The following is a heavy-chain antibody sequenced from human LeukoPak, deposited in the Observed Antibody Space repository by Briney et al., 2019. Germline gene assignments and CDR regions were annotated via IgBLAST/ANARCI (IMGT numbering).Heavy chain of an antibody. Sequence: GGSLRLSCVASGFTFSSYAMHWVRQAPGKGLEWVAVISYDGSNKYYADSVKGRFTISRDNSKNTLYLQMNSLRAEDTAVYYCAKDTYTAMGYWGQGTLVTVSS. J-gene: IGHJ4*02. CDR2: ISYDGSNK. CDR1: GFTFSSYA. CDR3: AKDTYTAMGY. D-gene: IGHD5-18*01. V-gene: IGHV3-30*04.